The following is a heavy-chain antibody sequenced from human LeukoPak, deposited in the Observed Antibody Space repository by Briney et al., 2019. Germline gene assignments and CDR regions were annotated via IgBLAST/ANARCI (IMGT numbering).Heavy chain of an antibody. V-gene: IGHV4-31*03. CDR3: ARGRGSSGYYFDYFDY. CDR2: IYYSGST. Sequence: PSQTLSLTCTVSGGSISSGGYYWSWIRQHPGKGLEWIGYIYYSGSTYYNPSLKSRVTISVDTSKNQFSLKLSSVTAADTAMYYCARGRGSSGYYFDYFDYWGQGTLVTVSS. D-gene: IGHD3-22*01. CDR1: GGSISSGGYY. J-gene: IGHJ4*02.